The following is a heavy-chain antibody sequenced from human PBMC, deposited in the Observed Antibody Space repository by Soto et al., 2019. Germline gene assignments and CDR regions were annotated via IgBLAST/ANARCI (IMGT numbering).Heavy chain of an antibody. Sequence: EGQLVESGGGLVQPGGSLKLSCAASGFTFGGSAMHWVRQASGKGLEWVGHIRGKTNSYATAYAESVKGRFTISRDDSMSTAYLQMNSLKTEDTAVYFCTRQTDAVQWLVVPTDYNFDYWGQGTLVTVSS. J-gene: IGHJ4*02. CDR1: GFTFGGSA. CDR3: TRQTDAVQWLVVPTDYNFDY. CDR2: IRGKTNSYAT. V-gene: IGHV3-73*02. D-gene: IGHD6-19*01.